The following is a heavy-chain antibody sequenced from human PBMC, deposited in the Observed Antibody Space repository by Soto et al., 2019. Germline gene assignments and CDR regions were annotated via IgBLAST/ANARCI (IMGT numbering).Heavy chain of an antibody. CDR1: VFSLSNARMG. CDR2: IFSNDEK. V-gene: IGHV2-26*01. D-gene: IGHD6-19*01. J-gene: IGHJ4*02. CDR3: ARMREELWLVPCHK. Sequence: QVTLKESGPVLVKPTETPTLTCTVSVFSLSNARMGVSWIRQPPGKALEWLAHIFSNDEKSYSTSLKSRLTIAKDPPKTQVDLTVPNMEPVDTATYYCARMREELWLVPCHKWGQGTLVTVSS.